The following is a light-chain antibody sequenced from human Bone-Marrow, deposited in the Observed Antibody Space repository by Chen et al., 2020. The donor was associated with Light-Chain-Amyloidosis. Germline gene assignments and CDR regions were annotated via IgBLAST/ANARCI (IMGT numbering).Light chain of an antibody. CDR2: DAS. V-gene: IGKV1-5*01. J-gene: IGKJ5*01. CDR1: QSISSW. CDR3: QQYNSYWVT. Sequence: DIQMTQSPSTLSASVGDRVTITCRASQSISSWLAWYQQKPGKAPKLLIYDASSLESGVPSRFSGSGSGSEFTLTISSLQPDDFATYDCQQYNSYWVTFGQGTRLEIK.